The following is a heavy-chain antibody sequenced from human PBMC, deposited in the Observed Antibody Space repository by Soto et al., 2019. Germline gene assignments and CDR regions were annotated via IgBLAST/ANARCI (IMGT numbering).Heavy chain of an antibody. CDR3: ARQESSSWYRDYYYYGMDV. D-gene: IGHD6-13*01. Sequence: PSETLSLTCAVSGASIRSNNWWSWIRQPPGKGLEWVGSIYYSGSTYYNPSLKSRVTISVDTSKNQFSLKLSSVTAADTAVYYCARQESSSWYRDYYYYGMDVWGQGTTVTVSS. CDR1: GASIRSNNW. J-gene: IGHJ6*02. V-gene: IGHV4-39*01. CDR2: IYYSGST.